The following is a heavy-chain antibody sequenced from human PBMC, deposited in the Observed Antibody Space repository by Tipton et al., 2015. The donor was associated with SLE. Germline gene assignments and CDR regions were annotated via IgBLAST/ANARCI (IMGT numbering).Heavy chain of an antibody. CDR2: INPSGGST. CDR3: ARPPGSYWYFDL. Sequence: QSGPEVKKPGASVKVSCKASGYTFTSYYMHWVRQAPGQGLEWMGIINPSGGSTSYVQKFQGRVTMTRDTSTSTVYMELSSLRSEDTAVYYCARPPGSYWYFDLWGRGTLVTVSP. CDR1: GYTFTSYY. J-gene: IGHJ2*01. V-gene: IGHV1-46*01.